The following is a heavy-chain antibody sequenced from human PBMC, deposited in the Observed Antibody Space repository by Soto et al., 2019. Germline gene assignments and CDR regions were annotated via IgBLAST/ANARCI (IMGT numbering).Heavy chain of an antibody. CDR3: ARSPRVVVAAASGSFDI. J-gene: IGHJ3*02. D-gene: IGHD2-15*01. CDR1: GVSISSSNYH. CDR2: IYYTGST. V-gene: IGHV4-39*01. Sequence: PSETLSLTCTVSGVSISSSNYHWGWIRQPPGKGLEWIGSIYYTGSTHYNPSLKSRVTVSADTSKNQFSLRLSSVIAADTAVYYCARSPRVVVAAASGSFDIWGRGAKVTVSS.